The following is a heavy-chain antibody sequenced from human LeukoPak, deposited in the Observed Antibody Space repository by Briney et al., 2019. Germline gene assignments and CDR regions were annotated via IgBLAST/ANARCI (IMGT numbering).Heavy chain of an antibody. CDR1: GYTFTSYY. J-gene: IGHJ4*02. V-gene: IGHV1-46*01. Sequence: ASVKVSCKASGYTFTSYYLHWVRQAPGQGLEWMGIINPSGGNTNYAQKLQGRVTTTRDTSTSTVYMELSSLRSEDTAVYYRARGNGSLDYWGQGTLVTVSS. D-gene: IGHD3-10*01. CDR2: INPSGGNT. CDR3: ARGNGSLDY.